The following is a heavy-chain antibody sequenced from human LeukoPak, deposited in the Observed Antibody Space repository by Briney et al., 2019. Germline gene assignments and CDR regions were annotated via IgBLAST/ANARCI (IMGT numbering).Heavy chain of an antibody. CDR1: GYTFTGYY. D-gene: IGHD5-24*01. Sequence: ASVKVSCKASGYTFTGYYMHWVRQAPGQGLEWMGWIDPKGGGTNYLQKFQGRVTMTRDTSINTAYMELSRLRSDDTAVYCCAGDTGRDGYSFDYWGQGTLVTVSS. J-gene: IGHJ4*02. CDR2: IDPKGGGT. CDR3: AGDTGRDGYSFDY. V-gene: IGHV1-2*02.